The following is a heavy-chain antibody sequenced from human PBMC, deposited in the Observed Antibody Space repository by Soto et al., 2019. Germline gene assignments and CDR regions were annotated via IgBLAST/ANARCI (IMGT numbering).Heavy chain of an antibody. CDR1: GFSLSNARMG. CDR2: IFSNDEK. Sequence: QVTLKESGPVLVKPTETLTLTCTVSGFSLSNARMGVSWIRQPPGKALEWLAHIFSNDEKSYSTSLKSRLTMAKDACKRQVVVTMTNMSTVDKATYYCARIGYYERSGYYEYYSGHWGQGTLVTVSS. V-gene: IGHV2-26*01. D-gene: IGHD3-22*01. CDR3: ARIGYYERSGYYEYYSGH. J-gene: IGHJ4*02.